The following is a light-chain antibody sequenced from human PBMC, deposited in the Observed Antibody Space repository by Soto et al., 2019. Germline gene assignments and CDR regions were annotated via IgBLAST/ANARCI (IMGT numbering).Light chain of an antibody. Sequence: QSVLTQPPSVSGAPGQRVTISCTGSSSNIGARYDVHWYQQLPGTAPKLLIYGNNNRPSGVPDRFSGSKSGTSASLAITGLQAEYEADYYCQSYDRSLSGLFVFGTGTKLTVL. CDR3: QSYDRSLSGLFV. J-gene: IGLJ1*01. CDR1: SSNIGARYD. CDR2: GNN. V-gene: IGLV1-40*01.